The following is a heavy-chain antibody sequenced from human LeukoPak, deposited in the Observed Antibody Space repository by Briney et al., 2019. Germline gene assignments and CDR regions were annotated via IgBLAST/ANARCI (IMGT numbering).Heavy chain of an antibody. CDR3: ARLNWNYADY. Sequence: GGSLRLSCTASGFTFSHHWMTWVRQAPEKGLEWVANIKEDGSEKDYVDSVKGRFTISRDNGKNSLHLQMNSLRGEDTAVYYCARLNWNYADYWGQGTLVTVSS. CDR2: IKEDGSEK. V-gene: IGHV3-7*01. J-gene: IGHJ4*02. D-gene: IGHD3-3*01. CDR1: GFTFSHHW.